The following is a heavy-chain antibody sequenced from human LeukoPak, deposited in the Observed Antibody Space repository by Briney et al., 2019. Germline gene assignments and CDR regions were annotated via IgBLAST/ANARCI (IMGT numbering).Heavy chain of an antibody. Sequence: GGSLRLSCAASGFTFSSYRMNWVRQAPGKGLEWLSDISVTSDKSYADSVKGRFTISRDNAKNSLYLQMNSLRDGDTAVYYCARDPGRSSNYWGQGTLVTVSS. J-gene: IGHJ4*02. CDR3: ARDPGRSSNY. D-gene: IGHD1-26*01. CDR1: GFTFSSYR. CDR2: ISVTSDK. V-gene: IGHV3-48*02.